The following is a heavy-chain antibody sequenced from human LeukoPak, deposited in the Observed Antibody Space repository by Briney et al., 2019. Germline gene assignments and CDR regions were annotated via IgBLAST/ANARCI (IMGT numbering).Heavy chain of an antibody. CDR3: ARGYQLRYFDWLFTG. D-gene: IGHD3-9*01. CDR1: GYTFTSYY. J-gene: IGHJ4*02. CDR2: INPNSGGT. Sequence: ASVKVSCKASGYTFTSYYMHWVRQAPGQGLEWMGWINPNSGGTNYAQKFQGRVTMTRDTSISTAYMELSRLRSDDTAVYYCARGYQLRYFDWLFTGWGQGTLVTVSS. V-gene: IGHV1-2*02.